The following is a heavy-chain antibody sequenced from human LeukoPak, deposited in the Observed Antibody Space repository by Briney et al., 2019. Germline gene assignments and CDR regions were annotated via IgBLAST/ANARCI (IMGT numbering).Heavy chain of an antibody. CDR3: ARLWQQLSNWFAP. CDR1: GFTFSSYS. D-gene: IGHD6-13*01. Sequence: PGGSLRLSCAASGFTFSSYSMNWVRQAPGKGLEWVSSISSSSSYIYYADSVKGRFTISRDNAKNSLYLQMNSLRAEDTAVYYCARLWQQLSNWFAPWGQGTLVTVSS. V-gene: IGHV3-21*01. J-gene: IGHJ5*02. CDR2: ISSSSSYI.